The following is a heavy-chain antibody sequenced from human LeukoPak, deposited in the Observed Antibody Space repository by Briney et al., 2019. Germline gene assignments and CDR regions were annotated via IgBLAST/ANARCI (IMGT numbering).Heavy chain of an antibody. CDR3: TREVIAAHNWFDP. V-gene: IGHV4-61*02. Sequence: SQTLSLTCTVSGDSISSGSYSWSRIRQPAGKGLEWIGRFYISGSTNYNPFLKSRVTISVDTSKNQFSLKLSSVTAADTAMYNCTREVIAAHNWFDPWGQGTLVTVSS. J-gene: IGHJ5*02. D-gene: IGHD6-6*01. CDR1: GDSISSGSYS. CDR2: FYISGST.